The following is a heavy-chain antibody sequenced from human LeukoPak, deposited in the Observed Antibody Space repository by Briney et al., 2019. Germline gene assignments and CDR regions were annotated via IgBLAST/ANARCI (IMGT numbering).Heavy chain of an antibody. D-gene: IGHD1-1*01. Sequence: SETLSLTCTVSGGSISSHYWSWIRQPPGKGLEWIGYIYYSGSTNYNPSLKSRVTISVDTSKNQFSLKLNSVTAADTAVYYCARAPYSWGLYYLDYWGQGTLVTVSS. CDR3: ARAPYSWGLYYLDY. V-gene: IGHV4-59*11. J-gene: IGHJ4*02. CDR2: IYYSGST. CDR1: GGSISSHY.